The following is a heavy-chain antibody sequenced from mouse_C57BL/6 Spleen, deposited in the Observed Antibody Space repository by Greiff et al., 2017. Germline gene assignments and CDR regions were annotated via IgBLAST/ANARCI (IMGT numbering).Heavy chain of an antibody. CDR3: ARNPYYGSRDYAMDY. D-gene: IGHD1-1*01. CDR2: IWTGGGT. CDR1: GFSLTSYA. Sequence: VMLVESGPGLVAPSQSLSITCTVSGFSLTSYAISWVRQPPGKGLEWLGVIWTGGGTNYNSALKSRLSISKDNSKSQVFLKMNSLQTDDTARYYCARNPYYGSRDYAMDYWGQGTSVTVSS. J-gene: IGHJ4*01. V-gene: IGHV2-9-1*01.